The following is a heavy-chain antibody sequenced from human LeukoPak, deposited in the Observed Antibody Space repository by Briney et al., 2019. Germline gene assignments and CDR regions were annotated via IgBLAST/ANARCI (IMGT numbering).Heavy chain of an antibody. D-gene: IGHD6-19*01. V-gene: IGHV4-4*07. Sequence: PSETLSLTCTVSGGSLNSYYWNWIRQPAGEGLEWIGHIQTSGSTKYNPSLKSRVTMSIDTSKNQFSLNLYSVTAADTAVYYCATNYTAVSAFDSWGQGTLVTVSS. CDR2: IQTSGST. CDR1: GGSLNSYY. CDR3: ATNYTAVSAFDS. J-gene: IGHJ4*02.